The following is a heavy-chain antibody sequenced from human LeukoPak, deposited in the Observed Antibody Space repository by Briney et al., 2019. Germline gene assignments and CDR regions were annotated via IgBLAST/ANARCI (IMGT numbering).Heavy chain of an antibody. CDR2: IYYSGST. D-gene: IGHD6-6*01. J-gene: IGHJ4*02. V-gene: IGHV4-59*01. CDR3: ARWVAARARYYFDY. CDR1: GDSISSYY. Sequence: PSETLSLTCTVSGDSISSYYWNWIRQPPGKGLEWIGYIYYSGSTNYNPSLKSRVTISVDTSKNQFSLKLSSVTAADAPVYYCARWVAARARYYFDYWGQGTLVTVSS.